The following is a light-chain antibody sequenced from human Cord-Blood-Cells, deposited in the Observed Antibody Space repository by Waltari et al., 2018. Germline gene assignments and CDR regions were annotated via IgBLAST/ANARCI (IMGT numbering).Light chain of an antibody. Sequence: SYELTQPSSVSVSPGQTASITCSGDNSGDKYACWYQQKPGQSPVLVIYQDSKRPSGIPAGVSGGNSRNTATLTIGGRQAMDEADYYCQAWDSITVVFGGGTKLTVL. CDR3: QAWDSITVV. CDR2: QDS. V-gene: IGLV3-1*01. J-gene: IGLJ2*01. CDR1: NSGDKY.